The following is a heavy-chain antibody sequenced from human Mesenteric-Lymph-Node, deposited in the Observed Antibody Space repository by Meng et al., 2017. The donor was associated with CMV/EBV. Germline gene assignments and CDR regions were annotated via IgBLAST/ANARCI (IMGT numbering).Heavy chain of an antibody. V-gene: IGHV3-21*01. CDR2: ISSTSGHT. J-gene: IGHJ4*02. Sequence: ASGFIFSSSSLSWVRQAPGKGLEWVSSISSTSGHTYYADSVKGRFTISRDDAKNSLYLQMNSLRGEDTAVYYCVRVPPTVVTPGFDHWGQGTLVTVSS. CDR3: VRVPPTVVTPGFDH. CDR1: GFIFSSSS. D-gene: IGHD4-23*01.